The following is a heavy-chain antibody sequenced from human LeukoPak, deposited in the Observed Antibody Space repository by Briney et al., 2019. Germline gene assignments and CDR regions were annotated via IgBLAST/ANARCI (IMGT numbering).Heavy chain of an antibody. J-gene: IGHJ4*02. CDR1: GGSISSYY. D-gene: IGHD2-21*02. CDR2: IYYSGTT. Sequence: SETLSLTCTVSGGSISSYYWSWIRQPPGKGLEWIGDIYYSGTTNYNPSLKSPVTISIDTSKNQFSLKLSSVTAADTAVYYCARGGTRDGGHYSDYWGQGTLVTVSS. V-gene: IGHV4-59*01. CDR3: ARGGTRDGGHYSDY.